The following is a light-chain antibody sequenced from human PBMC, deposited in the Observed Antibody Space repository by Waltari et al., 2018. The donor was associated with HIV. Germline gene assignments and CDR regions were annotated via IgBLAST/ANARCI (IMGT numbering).Light chain of an antibody. CDR3: HQRSNWPIT. J-gene: IGKJ5*01. Sequence: EIVFTQSPGTLPLSPGERATPSCRASQSVSSYLAWYQQKPGQAPRLLIYGASSRATGIPARFSGSGSGTDFTLTISSLEPGDFGVYYCHQRSNWPITFGQGTRLEIK. V-gene: IGKV3-11*01. CDR1: QSVSSY. CDR2: GAS.